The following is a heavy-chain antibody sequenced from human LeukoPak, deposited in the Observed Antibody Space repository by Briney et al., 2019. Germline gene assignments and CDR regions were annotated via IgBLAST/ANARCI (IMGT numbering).Heavy chain of an antibody. CDR2: ISSSSSYI. CDR3: ARDLSSSWYDY. Sequence: KASGTLSLTCAVSGGSISSSNWWSWVRQAPGKGLEWVSSISSSSSYIYYADSVKGRFTISRDNAKNSLYLQMNSLRAEDTAVYYCARDLSSSWYDYWGQGTLVTVSS. D-gene: IGHD6-13*01. CDR1: GGSISSSN. V-gene: IGHV3-21*01. J-gene: IGHJ4*02.